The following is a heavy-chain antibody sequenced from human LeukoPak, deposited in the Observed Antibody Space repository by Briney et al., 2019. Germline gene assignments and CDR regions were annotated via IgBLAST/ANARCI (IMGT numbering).Heavy chain of an antibody. D-gene: IGHD3-16*02. Sequence: TLSLTCTVSGGSISSYYWSWIRQPPGKALEWLARIDWDDDKYYSTSLKTRLTISKDTSKNQVVLTMTNMDPVDTATYYCARGDRCSSFDYWGQGTLVTVSS. CDR2: IDWDDDK. J-gene: IGHJ4*02. CDR3: ARGDRCSSFDY. CDR1: GGSISSYY. V-gene: IGHV2-70*11.